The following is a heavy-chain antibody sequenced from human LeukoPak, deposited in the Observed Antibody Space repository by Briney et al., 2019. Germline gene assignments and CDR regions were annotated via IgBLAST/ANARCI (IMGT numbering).Heavy chain of an antibody. Sequence: PSETLSLTCTVSSGSISTSSYYWGWIRQPPGKGLEWIGSIYYTGSTYYNPSLKSRVTISVDTSKNQFSLKLSSVTAADTAVYYCAREGRGYSSLDWFDPWGQGTLVTVSS. V-gene: IGHV4-39*02. CDR1: SGSISTSSYY. CDR2: IYYTGST. J-gene: IGHJ5*02. D-gene: IGHD6-19*01. CDR3: AREGRGYSSLDWFDP.